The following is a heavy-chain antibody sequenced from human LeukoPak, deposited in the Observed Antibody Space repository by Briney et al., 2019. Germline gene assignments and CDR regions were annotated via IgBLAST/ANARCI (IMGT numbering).Heavy chain of an antibody. CDR2: INAGNGNT. D-gene: IGHD3-16*02. CDR3: ATRWIFGGVIGPFFDY. J-gene: IGHJ4*02. Sequence: ASVKVSCKASGYTFTSYAMHWVRRAPGQRLEWMGWINAGNGNTKYSQKFQGRVTMTEDTSTDTAYMELSSLRSEDTAVYYCATRWIFGGVIGPFFDYWGQGTLVTVSS. V-gene: IGHV1-3*01. CDR1: GYTFTSYA.